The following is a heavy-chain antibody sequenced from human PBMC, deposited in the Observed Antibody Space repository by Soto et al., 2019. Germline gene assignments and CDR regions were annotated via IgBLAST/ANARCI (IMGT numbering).Heavy chain of an antibody. V-gene: IGHV4-59*01. CDR1: GGSISSYY. D-gene: IGHD2-8*01. J-gene: IGHJ6*04. Sequence: SETLSLTCTVSGGSISSYYWSGIRQPQGKGLEWIGYIYYSGSTNYNPSLKSRVTISVDTSKNQFSLKLSSVTAADTAVYYCARVLIGGGLPIDYYYSGMDFWGKGTTVTVSS. CDR3: ARVLIGGGLPIDYYYSGMDF. CDR2: IYYSGST.